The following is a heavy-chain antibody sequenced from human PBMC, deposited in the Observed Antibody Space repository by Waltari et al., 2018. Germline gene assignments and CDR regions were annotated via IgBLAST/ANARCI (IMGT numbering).Heavy chain of an antibody. CDR1: GFTFSSYA. CDR2: ISGSGGST. J-gene: IGHJ4*02. Sequence: EVQLLESGGGLVQPGGSLRLSCAASGFTFSSYAMRWVRQAPGKGLEWVSAISGSGGSTYYADSVKGRFTISRDNSKNTLYLQMNSLRAEDTAVYYCAKGPKWELLPEPYFDYWGQGTLVTVSS. CDR3: AKGPKWELLPEPYFDY. D-gene: IGHD1-26*01. V-gene: IGHV3-23*01.